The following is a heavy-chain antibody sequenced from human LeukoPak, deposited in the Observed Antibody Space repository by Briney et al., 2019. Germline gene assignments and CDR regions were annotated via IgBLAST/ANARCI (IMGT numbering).Heavy chain of an antibody. CDR3: AKDSGAIIGDY. V-gene: IGHV3-23*01. CDR1: GFTFSTYA. CDR2: TSGSGDRT. D-gene: IGHD2-8*02. J-gene: IGHJ4*02. Sequence: GGSLRLSCAASGFTFSTYAMGWVRQAPGKGREWVSTTSGSGDRTFYADCVKGRFTISRDNSKNTLYLQMNSLRAEDTAVYYCAKDSGAIIGDYWGQGTLVTVSS.